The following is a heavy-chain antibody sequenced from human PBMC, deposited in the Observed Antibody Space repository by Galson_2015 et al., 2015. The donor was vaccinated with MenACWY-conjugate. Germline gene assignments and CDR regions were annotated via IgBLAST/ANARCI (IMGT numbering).Heavy chain of an antibody. CDR1: GLTFSNVW. J-gene: IGHJ5*02. CDR3: TRDRDVWGSRWWFDP. CDR2: IKCRTDGGTT. D-gene: IGHD3-16*01. V-gene: IGHV3-15*01. Sequence: SLRLSCATSGLTFSNVWMSWVRQAPGKGLEWVARIKCRTDGGTTDYATPVKGRFTILRDDSAKTLYLQMNSLKIEDTAMYFCTRDRDVWGSRWWFDPWGQGTLVTVSS.